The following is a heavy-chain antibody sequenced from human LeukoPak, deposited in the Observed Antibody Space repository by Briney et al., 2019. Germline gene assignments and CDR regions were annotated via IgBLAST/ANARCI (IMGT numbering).Heavy chain of an antibody. Sequence: GASVKVSCKASGYTFTSYGISWVRQAPGQGLEWMGWISAYNGNTNYAQKLQGRVTMTTDTSTSTAYMELRSLRSDDTAVYYCARYCSSTSCLWTYGMDVWGQGTTVTVSS. J-gene: IGHJ6*02. CDR3: ARYCSSTSCLWTYGMDV. CDR1: GYTFTSYG. D-gene: IGHD2-2*01. CDR2: ISAYNGNT. V-gene: IGHV1-18*01.